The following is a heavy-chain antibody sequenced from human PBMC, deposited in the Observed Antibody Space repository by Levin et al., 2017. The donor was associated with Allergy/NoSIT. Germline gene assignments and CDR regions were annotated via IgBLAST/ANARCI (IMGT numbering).Heavy chain of an antibody. D-gene: IGHD6-6*01. J-gene: IGHJ6*02. CDR1: GFTFSTYA. Sequence: PGGSLRLSCAASGFTFSTYAVHWVRQAPGKGLEWVAIISYDGRNKNADSVKGRFTISRDNSKNTLFLQMNSLRAEDTAVYYCARGRVEYSSMYGMDVWGQGTTVTVSS. CDR2: ISYDGRNK. CDR3: ARGRVEYSSMYGMDV. V-gene: IGHV3-30*04.